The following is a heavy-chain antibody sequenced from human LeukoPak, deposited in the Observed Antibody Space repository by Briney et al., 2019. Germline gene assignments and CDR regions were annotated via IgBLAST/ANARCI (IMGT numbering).Heavy chain of an antibody. CDR2: INHSGST. D-gene: IGHD3-10*01. Sequence: SETLSLTCAVYGGSFSGYYWSWIRQPPGKGLEWIGEINHSGSTNYNPSLKSRVTISVDTSKNQFSLKLSSVTAADTAVYYCARALRRFYGMDVWGKGTTVTVSS. J-gene: IGHJ6*04. CDR1: GGSFSGYY. CDR3: ARALRRFYGMDV. V-gene: IGHV4-34*01.